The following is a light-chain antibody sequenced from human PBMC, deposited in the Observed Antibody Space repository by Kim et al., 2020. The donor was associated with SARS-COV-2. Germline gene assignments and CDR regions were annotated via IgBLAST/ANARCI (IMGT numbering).Light chain of an antibody. V-gene: IGKV1-39*01. J-gene: IGKJ2*03. CDR3: QQSSSTLYS. CDR1: QSISSY. Sequence: DIQMTQSPSSLSASVGDRVTITCRASQSISSYLNWYQQKPGKAPKLLIYAASSLQSGVPSRFSGSGSGTDFTLTISSLQPEDFATYYCQQSSSTLYSFGQGTKLEI. CDR2: AAS.